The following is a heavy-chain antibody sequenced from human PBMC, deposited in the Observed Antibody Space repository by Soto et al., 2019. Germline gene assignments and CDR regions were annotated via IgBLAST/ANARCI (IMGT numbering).Heavy chain of an antibody. CDR2: IIPSVGST. J-gene: IGHJ5*02. CDR3: ARDPGYSYGYNWFDP. V-gene: IGHV1-46*01. D-gene: IGHD5-18*01. CDR1: GYTFTSYY. Sequence: VKVSCKASGYTFTSYYMHWVRQAPGQGLEWMGIIIPSVGSTNYAQKFQGRVTITADKSTSTAYMELSSLRSEDTVVYYCARDPGYSYGYNWFDPWGQGTLVTVSS.